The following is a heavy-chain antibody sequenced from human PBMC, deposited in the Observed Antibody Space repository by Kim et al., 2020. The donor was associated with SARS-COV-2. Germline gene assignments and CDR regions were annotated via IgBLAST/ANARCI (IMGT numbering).Heavy chain of an antibody. D-gene: IGHD3-10*01. CDR1: GFTFSSYA. Sequence: GGSLRLSCAASGFTFSSYAMSWVRQAPGKGLEWVSAISGSGGSTYYADSVKGRFTISRDNSKNTLYLQMNSLRAEDTAVYYCAKVTHYGSGARRDFFDYWGQGTLVTVSS. J-gene: IGHJ4*02. CDR2: ISGSGGST. CDR3: AKVTHYGSGARRDFFDY. V-gene: IGHV3-23*01.